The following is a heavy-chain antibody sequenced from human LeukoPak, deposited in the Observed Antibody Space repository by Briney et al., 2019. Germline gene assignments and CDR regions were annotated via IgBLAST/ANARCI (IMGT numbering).Heavy chain of an antibody. V-gene: IGHV3-53*01. D-gene: IGHD5-24*01. CDR2: IYSGGST. J-gene: IGHJ2*01. Sequence: GGSLRLSCAASGFTASSNYMSWVRQAPGKGLEWVSVIYSGGSTYYADSVKGRFTISRDNSKNTLYLQMNSLRAEDTAVYYCALIPRSGMATITGWYFDLWGRGTLVTVSS. CDR1: GFTASSNY. CDR3: ALIPRSGMATITGWYFDL.